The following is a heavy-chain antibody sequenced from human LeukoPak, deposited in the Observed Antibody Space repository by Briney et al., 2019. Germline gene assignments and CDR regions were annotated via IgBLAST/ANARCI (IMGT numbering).Heavy chain of an antibody. CDR2: IYYSGSSGST. J-gene: IGHJ4*02. D-gene: IGHD5-24*01. CDR1: GGSISSYY. Sequence: PETLSLTCTVSGGSISSYYWNWIRQPPGKGLEWIGYIYYSGSSGSTNYNPSLRSRVTTSADASKNQFSLKMTSVTAADTAVYYCAGGGDGYQTRFDYWGQGTLLTVSS. CDR3: AGGGDGYQTRFDY. V-gene: IGHV4-59*01.